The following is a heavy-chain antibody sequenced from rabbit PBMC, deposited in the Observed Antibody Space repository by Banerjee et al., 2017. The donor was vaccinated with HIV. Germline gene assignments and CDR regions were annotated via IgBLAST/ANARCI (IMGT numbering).Heavy chain of an antibody. J-gene: IGHJ4*01. Sequence: QQQLEESGGGLVKPEGSLTLTCTASAFSFSNKYVMCWVRQAPGKGLEWIACIYAGSSANTYYATWAKGRFTTSKTSSTTVTLQMISLTAADTATYFCARGGSRTILWGQGTLVADS. CDR1: AFSFSNKYV. D-gene: IGHD4-2*01. CDR3: ARGGSRTIL. CDR2: IYAGSSANT. V-gene: IGHV1S45*01.